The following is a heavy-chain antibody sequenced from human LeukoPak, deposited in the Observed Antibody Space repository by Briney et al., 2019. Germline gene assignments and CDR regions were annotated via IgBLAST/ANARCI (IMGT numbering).Heavy chain of an antibody. J-gene: IGHJ5*02. Sequence: SETLSLTCAVSRGSISSSHHYWGWLRQPPGKGLEWIGIIYSSGSTYYNPSLRTRVTISVDTSKNQFSLQLSSVTAADTAVYYCARVIRPTGYYSNPKSGSFDLWGQGTLVTVSS. V-gene: IGHV4-39*01. CDR1: RGSISSSHHY. CDR2: IYSSGST. D-gene: IGHD3-9*01. CDR3: ARVIRPTGYYSNPKSGSFDL.